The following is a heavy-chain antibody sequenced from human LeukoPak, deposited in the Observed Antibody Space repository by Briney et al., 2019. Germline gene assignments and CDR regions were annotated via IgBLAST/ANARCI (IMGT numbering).Heavy chain of an antibody. V-gene: IGHV3-21*01. Sequence: GGSLRLSCAASGFTFSSYSMNWVRQAPGKGLEWVSSISSSSSYIYYADSVKGRFTVSRDNAKNSLYLQMNSLRAEDTAVYYCARDRSTDFWSGYYTNYFDYWGQGTLVTVSS. J-gene: IGHJ4*02. D-gene: IGHD3-3*01. CDR3: ARDRSTDFWSGYYTNYFDY. CDR1: GFTFSSYS. CDR2: ISSSSSYI.